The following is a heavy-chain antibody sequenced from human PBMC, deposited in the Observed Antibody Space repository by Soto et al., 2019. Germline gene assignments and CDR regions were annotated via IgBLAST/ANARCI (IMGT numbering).Heavy chain of an antibody. J-gene: IGHJ6*02. CDR3: ARDVGFADLSPRTYYSQGMGV. CDR1: GFTLNSYS. CDR2: ISKDGGIE. V-gene: IGHV3-30*04. D-gene: IGHD2-21*01. Sequence: QVQLVESGGGVVQPGRSLRLSCASSGFTLNSYSLHWVRKPPGKGLEWVAFISKDGGIEYYADSVRGRFTISRDHSKTTIYLEISSMRTEYTAVYFCARDVGFADLSPRTYYSQGMGVWGRGTTVPISS.